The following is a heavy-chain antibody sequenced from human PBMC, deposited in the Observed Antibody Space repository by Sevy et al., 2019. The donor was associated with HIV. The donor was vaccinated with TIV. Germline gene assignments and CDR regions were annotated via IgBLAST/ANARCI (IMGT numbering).Heavy chain of an antibody. CDR2: ISSTSNTI. CDR1: GFTFSTYN. CDR3: AGIGMITFGGAARGAFDI. Sequence: GGSLRLSCAASGFTFSTYNMHWVRQAPGKGLEWVSYISSTSNTIYYADSVKGRFTISRDNADNSLYLQMKSLRAEDTALYYCAGIGMITFGGAARGAFDIWGQGTMVTVSS. V-gene: IGHV3-48*01. J-gene: IGHJ3*02. D-gene: IGHD3-16*01.